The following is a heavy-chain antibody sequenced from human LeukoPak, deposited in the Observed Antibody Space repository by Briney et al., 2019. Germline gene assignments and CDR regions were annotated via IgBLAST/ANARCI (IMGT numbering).Heavy chain of an antibody. J-gene: IGHJ5*02. D-gene: IGHD6-19*01. Sequence: GGSLRLSYAASGFTFSSYSMNWVRQAPGKGLEWVSSITSSSSYIYYADSVKGRFTISRDNAKNSLYLQMNSLRAEDTAVYYCAREMLAAVAAQSWGQGTLVTVSS. CDR3: AREMLAAVAAQS. V-gene: IGHV3-21*01. CDR2: ITSSSSYI. CDR1: GFTFSSYS.